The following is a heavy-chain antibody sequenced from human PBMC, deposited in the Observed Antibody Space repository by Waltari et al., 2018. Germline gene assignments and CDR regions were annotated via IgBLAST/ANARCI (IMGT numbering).Heavy chain of an antibody. CDR3: ARRSGSFLLGMDV. V-gene: IGHV5-51*03. Sequence: EVQLVQSGAEVNKPAEPMKIFCKGSGYSFTSSGIGWVRQMRGIGLEWMGIIYPGDSDTRYSPSFQGQVTISADKSISTAYLQWSSLKASDTAMYYCARRSGSFLLGMDVWGQGTTVTVSS. CDR1: GYSFTSSG. CDR2: IYPGDSDT. J-gene: IGHJ6*02. D-gene: IGHD1-26*01.